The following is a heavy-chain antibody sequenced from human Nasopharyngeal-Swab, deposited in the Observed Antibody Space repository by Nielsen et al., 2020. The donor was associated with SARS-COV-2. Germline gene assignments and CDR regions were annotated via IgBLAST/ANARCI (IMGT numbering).Heavy chain of an antibody. J-gene: IGHJ4*02. CDR2: INHSGGT. D-gene: IGHD2-15*01. V-gene: IGHV4-34*08. Sequence: ESLKISCAASGFTFRDSAIHWIRQPPGKGLEWIGEINHSGGTRYNPSLKSRVIISVDTSKNQLSLKLTSLTAADTAMYYCTRCGGGCYSGRDYWGQGTLVTVSS. CDR3: TRCGGGCYSGRDY. CDR1: GFTFRDSA.